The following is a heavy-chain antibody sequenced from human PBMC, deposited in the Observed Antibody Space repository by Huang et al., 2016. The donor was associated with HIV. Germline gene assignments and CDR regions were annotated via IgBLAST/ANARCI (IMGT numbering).Heavy chain of an antibody. J-gene: IGHJ6*02. Sequence: LVESGGGVVQPGGSRRLACAGSTATFTAYWMSWVRQRPGQGLEWVANIKQDGSEKYYMDSVEGRFNSSRDNVKKLLFLEMNNLRVADTAVYYCATKASAMDIWGQGTTVIVSS. D-gene: IGHD1-7*01. CDR2: IKQDGSEK. V-gene: IGHV3-7*01. CDR1: TATFTAYW. CDR3: ATKASAMDI.